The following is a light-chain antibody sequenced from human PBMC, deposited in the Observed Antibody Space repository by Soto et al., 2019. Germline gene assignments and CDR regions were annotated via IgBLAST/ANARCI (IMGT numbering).Light chain of an antibody. CDR1: QTISSW. V-gene: IGKV1-5*01. Sequence: DIQMTQSPSTLSASVGDRVTITCRASQTISSWLAWYQQKPGKAPKLLIYDASSLESGVPSRFSGRGSGTQFTLTISSLQHDDFATYYCQPYNSFSGTFGQGTKVDIK. J-gene: IGKJ1*01. CDR3: QPYNSFSGT. CDR2: DAS.